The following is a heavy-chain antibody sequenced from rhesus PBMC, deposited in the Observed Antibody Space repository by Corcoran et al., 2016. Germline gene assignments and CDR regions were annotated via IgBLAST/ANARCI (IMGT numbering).Heavy chain of an antibody. J-gene: IGHJ4*01. CDR1: GFTFSNYW. D-gene: IGHD6S26*01. Sequence: EVQLVASGGGLVQPGGSLRLSCAASGFTFSNYWMNWVRQAPGKGLEWVGFNKKKCDAGTAAYAESMRGRFTVSRDDSKNTLFLQMNSLKTEDTAVYYCIRLAAAGLYWGQGVLVTVSS. CDR2: NKKKCDAGTA. V-gene: IGHV3-16*01. CDR3: IRLAAAGLY.